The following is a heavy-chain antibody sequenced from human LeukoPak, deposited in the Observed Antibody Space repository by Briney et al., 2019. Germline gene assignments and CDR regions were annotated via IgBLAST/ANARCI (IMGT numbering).Heavy chain of an antibody. J-gene: IGHJ6*04. D-gene: IGHD6-19*01. CDR2: ISYDGSSK. CDR3: ARASTPSIAVAPPSGMDV. Sequence: GSLRLSCAASGFTFSSYAMHWVRQAPGKGLEWVAVISYDGSSKYYADSVKGRFTISRDNSKNTLYLQMNSLRAEDTAVYYCARASTPSIAVAPPSGMDVWGKGTTVTVSS. V-gene: IGHV3-30*04. CDR1: GFTFSSYA.